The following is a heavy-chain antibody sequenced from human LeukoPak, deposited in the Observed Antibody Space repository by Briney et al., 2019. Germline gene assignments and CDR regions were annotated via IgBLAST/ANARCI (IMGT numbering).Heavy chain of an antibody. CDR3: ARDLNYYDSMGAFDI. V-gene: IGHV3-53*01. Sequence: GGSLRLSCAASGFTVSSNYMSWVRQAPGKGLEWVSVIYSGGSTYYADSVKGRFTISRDNSKNTLYLQMNSLRAEDTAVYYCARDLNYYDSMGAFDIWGQGTMVTVSS. CDR1: GFTVSSNY. D-gene: IGHD3-22*01. J-gene: IGHJ3*02. CDR2: IYSGGST.